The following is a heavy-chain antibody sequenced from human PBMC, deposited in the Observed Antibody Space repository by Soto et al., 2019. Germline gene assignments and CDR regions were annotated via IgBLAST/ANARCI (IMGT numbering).Heavy chain of an antibody. V-gene: IGHV3-23*01. Sequence: GGSLRLSCAASGFTFIKYAMSWVRQAPGKGLEWVSSISASGGRTYYADSAKGRFTISRDNSNNTLYLHMSSLRAEDTALYYCAKDLVVVSARFDSWGQGTLVTVSS. J-gene: IGHJ5*01. CDR2: ISASGGRT. CDR1: GFTFIKYA. CDR3: AKDLVVVSARFDS. D-gene: IGHD2-15*01.